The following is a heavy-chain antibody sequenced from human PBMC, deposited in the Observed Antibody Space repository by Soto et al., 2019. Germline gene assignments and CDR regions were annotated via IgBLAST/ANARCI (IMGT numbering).Heavy chain of an antibody. CDR3: ARGYCSGGSCYPRHYFDY. CDR2: INHSGST. J-gene: IGHJ4*02. D-gene: IGHD2-15*01. V-gene: IGHV4-34*01. Sequence: SETLSLTCAVYGGSFSGYYWSWIRQPPGKGLEWIGEINHSGSTNYNPSLKSRVTISVDTSKNQFSLKLSSVTAADTAVYYCARGYCSGGSCYPRHYFDYWGQGTLVTVSS. CDR1: GGSFSGYY.